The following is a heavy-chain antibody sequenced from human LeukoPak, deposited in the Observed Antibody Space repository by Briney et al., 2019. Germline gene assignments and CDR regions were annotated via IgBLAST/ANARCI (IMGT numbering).Heavy chain of an antibody. CDR1: GFTFSDYY. CDR3: ARVRYDYVFLNAFDI. Sequence: GGSLRLSCAASGFTFSDYYMSWIRQAPGKGLEWVSYISSSGSTIYYADSVKGRFTISRDNAKNSLYLQMNSLRAEDTAVYYCARVRYDYVFLNAFDIWGQGTMVTVSS. J-gene: IGHJ3*02. D-gene: IGHD3-16*01. V-gene: IGHV3-11*04. CDR2: ISSSGSTI.